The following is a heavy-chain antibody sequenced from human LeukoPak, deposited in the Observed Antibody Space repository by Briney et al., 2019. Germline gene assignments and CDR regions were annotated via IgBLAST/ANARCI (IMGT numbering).Heavy chain of an antibody. Sequence: SSETLSFTCTVSGGSISSRSYYWGWIRQPPGKGLEWIGSIYYSGSTYYNPSLKSRVTISIDTSKNQFSLKLSSVTAADTAVYYCARGFYGSGINYWGQGTLVTVSS. CDR1: GGSISSRSYY. D-gene: IGHD3-10*01. V-gene: IGHV4-39*01. CDR2: IYYSGST. CDR3: ARGFYGSGINY. J-gene: IGHJ4*02.